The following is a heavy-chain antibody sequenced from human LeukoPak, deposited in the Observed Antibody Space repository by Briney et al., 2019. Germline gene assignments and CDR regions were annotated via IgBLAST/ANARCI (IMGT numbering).Heavy chain of an antibody. V-gene: IGHV1-2*02. CDR1: GYTFTGYY. J-gene: IGHJ4*02. CDR2: INPNSGGT. CDR3: AREGTYDSSGYYVGFDY. D-gene: IGHD3-22*01. Sequence: GASVKVSCKASGYTFTGYYMHWVRQAPGQGLEWMGWINPNSGGTNYAQKFQGRVTMTRDTSISTAYMELSRLRSDDTAVYYCAREGTYDSSGYYVGFDYWGQGTLVTVSS.